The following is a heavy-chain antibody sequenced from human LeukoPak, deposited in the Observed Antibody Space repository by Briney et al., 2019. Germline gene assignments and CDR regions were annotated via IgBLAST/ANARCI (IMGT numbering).Heavy chain of an antibody. D-gene: IGHD3-16*01. CDR1: GGSISSYY. CDR2: IYCSGST. Sequence: PSETLSLTCTVSGGSISSYYWSWIRQPPGKGLEWIGYIYCSGSTNYNPSLKSRVTISVDTSKNQFSLKLSSVTAADTAVYYCASVDYVWGSFYWGQGTLVTVSS. CDR3: ASVDYVWGSFY. J-gene: IGHJ4*02. V-gene: IGHV4-59*01.